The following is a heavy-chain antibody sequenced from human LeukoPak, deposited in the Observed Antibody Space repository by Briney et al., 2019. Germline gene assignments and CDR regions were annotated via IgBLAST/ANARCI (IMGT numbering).Heavy chain of an antibody. Sequence: ASVKVSCKASGYSFGTHGMSWVRQAPGQGLEWMGWISDYNGNTNYAQMLQGRVTVTTDTVTSTAYMELRNLRSDNTAVYYCGRVVVIPSSYIDKWGQGTLVTVSS. V-gene: IGHV1-18*01. CDR3: GRVVVIPSSYIDK. CDR2: ISDYNGNT. J-gene: IGHJ4*02. D-gene: IGHD2-2*01. CDR1: GYSFGTHG.